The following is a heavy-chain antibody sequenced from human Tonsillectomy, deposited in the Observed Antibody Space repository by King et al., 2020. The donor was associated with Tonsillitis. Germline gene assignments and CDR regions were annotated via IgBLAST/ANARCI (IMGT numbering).Heavy chain of an antibody. CDR3: ARQYFETAAYRTKAYCGGDRSPCALDI. V-gene: IGHV1-69*09. CDR1: GGTFSSYA. Sequence: VQLVESGAEVKKPGSSVKVSCKASGGTFSSYAISWVRQAPGQGLEWMGRIIPILGIANYAQKFQGRVTMTADKSTSTAYMELSSLRSEDTAVYYCARQYFETAAYRTKAYCGGDRSPCALDIWGQGTMVTVS. CDR2: IIPILGIA. J-gene: IGHJ3*02. D-gene: IGHD2-21*02.